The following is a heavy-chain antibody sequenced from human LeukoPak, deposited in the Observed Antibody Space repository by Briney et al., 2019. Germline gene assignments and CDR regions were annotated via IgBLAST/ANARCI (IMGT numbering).Heavy chain of an antibody. D-gene: IGHD4-17*01. V-gene: IGHV2-5*02. CDR3: AHRPLTYYGDNNWFDP. CDR1: GCSLSTSGVG. CDR2: IYWDDDK. Sequence: SGPTLVNPTQTLTRTCTFSGCSLSTSGVGVGWIRQPPGKALEWLALIYWDDDKRYSPSLKSRLTITKDTSKNQVVLTMTNMDPVDTATYYCAHRPLTYYGDNNWFDPWGQGTLVTVSS. J-gene: IGHJ5*02.